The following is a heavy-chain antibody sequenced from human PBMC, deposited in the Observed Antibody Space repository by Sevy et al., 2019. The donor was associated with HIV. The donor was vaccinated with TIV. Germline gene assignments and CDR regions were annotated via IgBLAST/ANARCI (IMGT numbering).Heavy chain of an antibody. CDR1: GYTFSTNG. V-gene: IGHV1-18*01. J-gene: IGHJ4*02. CDR3: ATARQIDY. CDR2: IDAYNANT. Sequence: ASVKVSCKASGYTFSTNGINWVRQAPGQGLEWMGWIDAYNANTYYAENLQGRVTMTTDTSTTTAYMELRSLRSDDTAVYYCATARQIDYWGQGTLVTVSS.